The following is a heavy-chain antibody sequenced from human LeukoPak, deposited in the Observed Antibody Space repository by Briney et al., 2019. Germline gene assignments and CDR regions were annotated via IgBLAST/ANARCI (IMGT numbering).Heavy chain of an antibody. CDR1: GFTFDDYA. Sequence: GGSLRLSCAASGFTFDDYAMHWVRHAPGKGLEWVSGISWNSGSIGYADSVKGRFTISRDNAKNSLYLQMNSLRAEDTALYYCAKARDPYYFDYWGQGTLVTVSS. V-gene: IGHV3-9*01. J-gene: IGHJ4*02. CDR3: AKARDPYYFDY. CDR2: ISWNSGSI.